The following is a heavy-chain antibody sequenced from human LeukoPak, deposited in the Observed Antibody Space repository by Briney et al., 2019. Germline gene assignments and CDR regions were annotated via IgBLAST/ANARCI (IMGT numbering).Heavy chain of an antibody. D-gene: IGHD5-24*01. CDR3: ARHIPHGYTDYVVAELAFDI. V-gene: IGHV5-10-1*01. CDR1: GYSFTNYW. J-gene: IGHJ3*02. Sequence: GKSLLISCQCSGYSFTNYWINWVGQLPGKDVEWMARIDPSDSYTADSPSFQGHVTISADKSINTAYLQWSSLKASDTAMYYCARHIPHGYTDYVVAELAFDIWGQGTMVTVSS. CDR2: IDPSDSYT.